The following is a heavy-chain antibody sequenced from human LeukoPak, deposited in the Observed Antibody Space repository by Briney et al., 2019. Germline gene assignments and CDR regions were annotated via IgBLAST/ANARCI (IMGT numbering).Heavy chain of an antibody. Sequence: SETLSLTCAVYGGSFSGYYWSWIRQPPGKGLEWIGEINHSGSTNYNPSLKSRVTISEDTSKNQFSLKLSSVTAADTAVYYCARNPVPSGWFDYWGQGTLVTVSS. CDR3: ARNPVPSGWFDY. J-gene: IGHJ5*01. CDR1: GGSFSGYY. V-gene: IGHV4-34*01. D-gene: IGHD6-19*01. CDR2: INHSGST.